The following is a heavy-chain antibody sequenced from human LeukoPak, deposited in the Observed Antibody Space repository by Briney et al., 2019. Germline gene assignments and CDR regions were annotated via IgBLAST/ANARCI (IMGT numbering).Heavy chain of an antibody. CDR2: ISGSGGST. D-gene: IGHD1-1*01. Sequence: GGSLRLSCAASGFTFSSYAMGWVRQAPGKGLEWVSAISGSGGSTCYADSVKGRFTISRDNSKNTLYLQMNSLRAEDTAVYYCAKDHNHYYYYYGMDVWGQGTAVTVSS. CDR1: GFTFSSYA. V-gene: IGHV3-23*01. J-gene: IGHJ6*02. CDR3: AKDHNHYYYYYGMDV.